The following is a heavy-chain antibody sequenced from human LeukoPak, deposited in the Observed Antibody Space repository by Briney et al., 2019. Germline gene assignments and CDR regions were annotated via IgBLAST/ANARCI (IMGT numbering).Heavy chain of an antibody. CDR2: ISGHNGNT. V-gene: IGHV1-18*01. CDR1: GYRFYVIG. Sequence: ASVKVSCMAPGYRFYVIGVFRVRQAPGRGLEWMGWISGHNGNTDSAQKFQDRVTMSTYNSMSTAYLELRSLRSDDTAVYFCVRVGSAYSVNLECDFWGQGTLVTVSS. J-gene: IGHJ4*02. D-gene: IGHD5/OR15-5a*01. CDR3: VRVGSAYSVNLECDF.